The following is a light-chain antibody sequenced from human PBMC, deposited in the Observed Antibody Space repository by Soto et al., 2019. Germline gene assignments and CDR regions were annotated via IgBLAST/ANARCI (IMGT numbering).Light chain of an antibody. J-gene: IGLJ1*01. Sequence: QSALAQPASVSGSPGQSISISCTGTISDFGGYNYVSWYQQHPGKTPKLLIYEVTNRPSGVSSRFSASKSGNTASLTISGLQAEDDADYYCTSYTDTSVYVFGTGTKVTVL. CDR3: TSYTDTSVYV. CDR2: EVT. CDR1: ISDFGGYNY. V-gene: IGLV2-14*01.